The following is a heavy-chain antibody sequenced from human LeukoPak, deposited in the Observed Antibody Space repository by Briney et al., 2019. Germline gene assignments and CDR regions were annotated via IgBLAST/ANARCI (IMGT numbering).Heavy chain of an antibody. CDR3: ARAHDYGSGSFDY. J-gene: IGHJ4*02. Sequence: PSETLSLTCTVSGGSISSSDYYWSWIRQPPGKGLEWIGYIYYSGSTYYNPSLKSRVTISVDTSKNQFSLKLSSVTAADTAVYYCARAHDYGSGSFDYWGQGTLVTVSS. CDR1: GGSISSSDYY. D-gene: IGHD3-10*01. V-gene: IGHV4-30-4*01. CDR2: IYYSGST.